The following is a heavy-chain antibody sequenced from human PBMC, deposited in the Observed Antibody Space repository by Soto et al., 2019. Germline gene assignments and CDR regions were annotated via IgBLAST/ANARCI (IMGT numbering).Heavy chain of an antibody. J-gene: IGHJ3*02. CDR3: ARTSGKGYCSGDTCHEKVFDI. V-gene: IGHV4-31*03. D-gene: IGHD2-15*01. CDR2: IYYSVST. CDR1: GGSISSGGYY. Sequence: QVQLHESGPGLVKPSQTLSLTCTVSGGSISSGGYYWSWIRQHPGKGLEWIGYIYYSVSTYYNPSLKSRITISLDTSKNQFSLKLTSVTAADTAVYYCARTSGKGYCSGDTCHEKVFDIWGQGTMVTVSS.